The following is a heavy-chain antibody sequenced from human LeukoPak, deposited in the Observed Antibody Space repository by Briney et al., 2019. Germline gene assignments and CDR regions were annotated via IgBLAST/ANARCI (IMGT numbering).Heavy chain of an antibody. J-gene: IGHJ4*02. CDR2: INPNSGGT. D-gene: IGHD5-18*01. CDR1: GYTFTGYY. CDR3: ARADTAMGEGDY. Sequence: ASVKVSCKASGYTFTGYYMHWLRQAPGQGLEWMGRINPNSGGTNYAQKFQGRVTMTRDTSISTAYMELSRLRSDDTAVYYCARADTAMGEGDYWGQGTLVTVSS. V-gene: IGHV1-2*06.